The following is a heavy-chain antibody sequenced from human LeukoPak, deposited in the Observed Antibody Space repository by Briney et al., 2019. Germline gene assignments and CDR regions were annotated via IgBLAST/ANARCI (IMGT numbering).Heavy chain of an antibody. CDR2: IYYSGST. D-gene: IGHD3-3*01. Sequence: KASETLSLTCTVSGGSISSYYWSWIRQPPGKGLEWIGYIYYSGSTNYNPSLKSRVTISVDTSKNQFSLKLSSVTAADTAVYYCARHGRPDYDFWSGYPQILSLYGMDVWGQGTTVTVSS. V-gene: IGHV4-59*01. CDR1: GGSISSYY. CDR3: ARHGRPDYDFWSGYPQILSLYGMDV. J-gene: IGHJ6*02.